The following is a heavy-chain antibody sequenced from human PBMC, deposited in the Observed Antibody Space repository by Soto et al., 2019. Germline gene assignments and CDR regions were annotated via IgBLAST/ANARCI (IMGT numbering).Heavy chain of an antibody. J-gene: IGHJ6*02. V-gene: IGHV4-4*07. CDR1: GGSISSYY. CDR2: IYTSGST. Sequence: SETLSLTCTVSGGSISSYYWSWIRQPAGKGLEWIGRIYTSGSTNYNPSLKSRVTMSVDTSKNQFSLKLSSVTAADTAVYYCARDPPNSSGWFERDYYYGMDVWGQGTTVTVSS. D-gene: IGHD6-19*01. CDR3: ARDPPNSSGWFERDYYYGMDV.